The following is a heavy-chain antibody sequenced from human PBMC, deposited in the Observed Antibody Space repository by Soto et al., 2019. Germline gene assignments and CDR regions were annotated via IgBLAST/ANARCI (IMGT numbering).Heavy chain of an antibody. CDR2: INAGNGNT. D-gene: IGHD4-4*01. CDR3: ARDIRATAYYYYGMDV. CDR1: GYTFTSYA. Sequence: ASVKVSCKASGYTFTSYAMHWVRQAPGQRLEWMGWINAGNGNTKYSQKFQGRVTITRDTSASTAYMELSSLRSEDTAVYYCARDIRATAYYYYGMDVWGQGTTVTVSS. V-gene: IGHV1-3*01. J-gene: IGHJ6*02.